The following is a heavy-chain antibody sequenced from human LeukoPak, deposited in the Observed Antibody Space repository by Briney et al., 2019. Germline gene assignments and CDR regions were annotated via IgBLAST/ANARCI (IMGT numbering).Heavy chain of an antibody. D-gene: IGHD3-16*01. J-gene: IGHJ5*02. CDR3: AQASTYTEAIRYNPSWFGP. CDR2: INDGGRT. V-gene: IGHV4-34*01. CDR1: GGPFSGFF. Sequence: SETLSLTCANYGGPFSGFFWSWIRQPPGKGLEWMGEINDGGRTNYNPSLQSRVTISIDTSKNQFSLKLTSVTAADTAVYYCAQASTYTEAIRYNPSWFGPWGQGTLVTVS.